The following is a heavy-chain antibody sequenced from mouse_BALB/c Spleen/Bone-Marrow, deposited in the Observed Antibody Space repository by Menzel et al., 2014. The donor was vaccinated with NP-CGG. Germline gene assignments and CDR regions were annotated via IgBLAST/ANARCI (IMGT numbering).Heavy chain of an antibody. CDR3: ARRRFRGCDY. D-gene: IGHD3-3*01. V-gene: IGHV1-9*01. CDR2: ILPGSNST. CDR1: GYTFSSYW. J-gene: IGHJ2*01. Sequence: VQLQQSGAELMKPGASVKISCKATGYTFSSYWIEWVKPRPGHGLEWIGEILPGSNSTNYNEKFKGKATFTANTSSNTAYMQLSSLTSEDSAVYYCARRRFRGCDYWGQGTTLTVSS.